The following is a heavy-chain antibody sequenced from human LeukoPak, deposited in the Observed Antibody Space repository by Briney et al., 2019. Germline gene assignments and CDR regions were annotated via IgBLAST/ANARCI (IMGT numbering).Heavy chain of an antibody. V-gene: IGHV1-8*01. J-gene: IGHJ5*02. CDR2: MNPNSGNT. CDR1: GYTFTSYD. Sequence: ASVKVSCKASGYTFTSYDINWVRQATGQGLEWMGWMNPNSGNTGYAQKFQGRVTMTRNTSISTAYMELSSLRSDDTAVYYCTTGGVRRQLVQNWFDPWGQGTLVTVSS. CDR3: TTGGVRRQLVQNWFDP. D-gene: IGHD6-13*01.